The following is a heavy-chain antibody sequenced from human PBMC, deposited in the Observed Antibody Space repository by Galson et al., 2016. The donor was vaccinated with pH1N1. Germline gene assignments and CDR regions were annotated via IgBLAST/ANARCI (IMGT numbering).Heavy chain of an antibody. V-gene: IGHV4-39*01. CDR3: ARPDYVDVDLKDWYFNL. J-gene: IGHJ2*01. CDR1: GGSVGNNFYH. CDR2: IYHDANT. D-gene: IGHD3-10*02. Sequence: SETLSLTCTVSGGSVGNNFYHLAWIRQPPGKGLEWIATIYHDANTYTNPSVKGRVTMSVDTSKKQVSLKLSSVTAADTAVYYCARPDYVDVDLKDWYFNLWGRGTLVTVSS.